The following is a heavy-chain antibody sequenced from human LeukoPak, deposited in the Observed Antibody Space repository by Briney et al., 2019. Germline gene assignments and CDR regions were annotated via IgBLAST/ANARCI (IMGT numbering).Heavy chain of an antibody. V-gene: IGHV1-2*02. CDR2: INPNSGGT. D-gene: IGHD6-19*01. CDR3: ARPIAVAGYNWFDP. J-gene: IGHJ5*02. CDR1: GYTFTGYY. Sequence: ASVKVSCKASGYTFTGYYMHRVRQAPGQGLEWMGWINPNSGGTNYAQKFQGRVTMTRDTSISTAYMELSRLRSDDTAVYYCARPIAVAGYNWFDPWGQGTLVTVSS.